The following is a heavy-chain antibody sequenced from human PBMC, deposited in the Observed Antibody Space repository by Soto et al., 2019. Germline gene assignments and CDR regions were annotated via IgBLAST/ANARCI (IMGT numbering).Heavy chain of an antibody. V-gene: IGHV3-30-3*01. CDR1: GFTFSSYA. J-gene: IGHJ4*02. Sequence: QVQLVESGGGVVQPGRSLRLSCAASGFTFSSYAIHWVRQAPGKGLEWVAAISYDGSNKYYADSVKGRFTISRDNSKNTLYLQMNSLRAEDTAVYYCARDGYSSGWYAGDWGQGTLVTVSS. CDR2: ISYDGSNK. CDR3: ARDGYSSGWYAGD. D-gene: IGHD6-19*01.